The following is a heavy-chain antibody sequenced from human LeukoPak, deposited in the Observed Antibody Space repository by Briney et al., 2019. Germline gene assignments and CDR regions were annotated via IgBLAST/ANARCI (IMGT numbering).Heavy chain of an antibody. Sequence: SETLSLTCTVSGGSISSYYWSWIRQPPGKGLEWIGYIYYSGSTNYNPSLKSRVTVSVDTSKNQFSLKLSSVTAADTAVYYCARVDISSWSEDYWGQGTLVTVSS. CDR1: GGSISSYY. CDR2: IYYSGST. J-gene: IGHJ4*02. D-gene: IGHD6-13*01. CDR3: ARVDISSWSEDY. V-gene: IGHV4-59*01.